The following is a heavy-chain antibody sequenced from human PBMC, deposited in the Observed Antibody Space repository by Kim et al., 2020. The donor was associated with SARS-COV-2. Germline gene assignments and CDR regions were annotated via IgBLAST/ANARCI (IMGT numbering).Heavy chain of an antibody. Sequence: ASVKVSCKASGYTFTSYGISWVRQAPGQGLEWMGGISAYNGNTNYAQNLQGRVTMTTDTSTSTAYMDLRSLRSDDTAVYFCARDKSQDYGSGTYYIPNDAFDIWGQGTLVTVSS. J-gene: IGHJ3*02. CDR2: ISAYNGNT. CDR1: GYTFTSYG. V-gene: IGHV1-18*01. D-gene: IGHD3-10*01. CDR3: ARDKSQDYGSGTYYIPNDAFDI.